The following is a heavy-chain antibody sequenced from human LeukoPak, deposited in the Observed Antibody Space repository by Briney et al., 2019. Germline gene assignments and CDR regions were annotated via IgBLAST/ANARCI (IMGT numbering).Heavy chain of an antibody. CDR3: ARARGLITMVRGVYYYYGMDV. CDR2: INPNSGGT. J-gene: IGHJ6*02. Sequence: ASVKVSCKASGYTFTGYYMHWVRQAPRQGLEWMGRINPNSGGTNYAQKFQGRVTMTRDTSISTAYMELSRLRSDDTAVYYCARARGLITMVRGVYYYYGMDVWGQGTTVTVSS. V-gene: IGHV1-2*06. CDR1: GYTFTGYY. D-gene: IGHD3-10*01.